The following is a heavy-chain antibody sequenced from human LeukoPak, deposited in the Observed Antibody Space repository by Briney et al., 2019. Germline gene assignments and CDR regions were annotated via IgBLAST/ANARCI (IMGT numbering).Heavy chain of an antibody. Sequence: GSSVKVSFKASGWTFSSYAISWVRQPPGQGLEWMGGNIPYFGAANYAQKFQGRATITADKSTSTAYMELSSLRSEDTAVYYYAGPIAAAGRDSGYYYGMDVWGKGTTVTVSS. V-gene: IGHV1-69*06. CDR3: AGPIAAAGRDSGYYYGMDV. CDR1: GWTFSSYA. D-gene: IGHD6-13*01. CDR2: NIPYFGAA. J-gene: IGHJ6*04.